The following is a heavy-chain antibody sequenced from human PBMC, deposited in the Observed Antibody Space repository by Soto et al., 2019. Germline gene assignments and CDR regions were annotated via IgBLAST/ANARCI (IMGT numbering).Heavy chain of an antibody. CDR2: IYYSGST. Sequence: QVQLQESGPGLVKPSQTLSLTCTVSGGSISSGDYYWSWIRQPPGKGLEWIGYIYYSGSTYYNPSLKSRVTISVDTSKNQFSLKLSSVTAADTAVYYCAAYPLTTVTTWFGSVSWFDPWGQGTLVTVSS. CDR1: GGSISSGDYY. CDR3: AAYPLTTVTTWFGSVSWFDP. D-gene: IGHD4-17*01. J-gene: IGHJ5*02. V-gene: IGHV4-30-4*01.